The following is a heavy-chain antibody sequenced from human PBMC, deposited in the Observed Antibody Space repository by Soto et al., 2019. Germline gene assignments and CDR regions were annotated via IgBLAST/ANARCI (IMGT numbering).Heavy chain of an antibody. J-gene: IGHJ6*02. CDR2: ISGSGGST. V-gene: IGHV3-23*01. Sequence: GGSLRLSCAASGFTFSSYAMSWVRQAPGKGLEWVSAISGSGGSTYYADSVKGRFTISRDNSKNTLYLQMNSLRAEDTAVYYCAKDRGSIAAAGNTTLPLYYYYGMDVWGQGTTVTVSS. D-gene: IGHD6-13*01. CDR3: AKDRGSIAAAGNTTLPLYYYYGMDV. CDR1: GFTFSSYA.